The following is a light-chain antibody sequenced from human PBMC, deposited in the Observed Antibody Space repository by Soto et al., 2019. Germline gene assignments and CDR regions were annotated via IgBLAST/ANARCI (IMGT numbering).Light chain of an antibody. J-gene: IGKJ4*01. Sequence: DIQLTQSPSFLSASVGDRVTITCRASQGISSYLAWYQQKPGKAPKLLIYEASTLQSGVPSRFSGSGSGTEFTLTISSLQPEDFATSYCQQLERYPTATFGGGTKVEIK. V-gene: IGKV1-9*01. CDR3: QQLERYPTAT. CDR1: QGISSY. CDR2: EAS.